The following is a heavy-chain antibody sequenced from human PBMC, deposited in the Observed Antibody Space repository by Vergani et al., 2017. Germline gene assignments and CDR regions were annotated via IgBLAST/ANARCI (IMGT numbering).Heavy chain of an antibody. CDR1: GGSFSGYY. D-gene: IGHD4-23*01. CDR3: ARGRDGGIPNYYYYMDV. V-gene: IGHV4-34*01. J-gene: IGHJ6*03. Sequence: QVQLQQWGAGLLKPSETLSLTCAVYGGSFSGYYWSWIRQPPGKGLEWNGEINHSGSTNYNPSLKSRVTISVDTSKNQFSLKLSSVTAADTAVYYCARGRDGGIPNYYYYMDVWGKGTTVTVSS. CDR2: INHSGST.